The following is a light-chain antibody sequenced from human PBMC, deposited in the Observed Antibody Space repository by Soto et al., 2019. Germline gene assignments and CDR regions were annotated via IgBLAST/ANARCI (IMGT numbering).Light chain of an antibody. V-gene: IGKV3-20*01. CDR2: GAS. CDR1: QSVSNNY. J-gene: IGKJ1*01. CDR3: QQYGSSGT. Sequence: EIVLTQSPATLSLSPLEIATLSCMASQSVSNNYLAWYQQKPGQAPRLLIYGASNRATGIPDRFSGSGSGTDFTLTISRLETEDFAVYYCQQYGSSGTFGQGTKVDI.